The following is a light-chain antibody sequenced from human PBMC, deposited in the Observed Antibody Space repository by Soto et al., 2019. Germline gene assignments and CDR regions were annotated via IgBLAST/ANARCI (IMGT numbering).Light chain of an antibody. J-gene: IGLJ1*01. CDR2: EVS. Sequence: QSALTQPASVSGSPGQSITISCTGTSSDIGAYNSVSWYQQHPGKAPKLMIYEVSNRPSGVSNRFSASKSGNTASLTISGLQAEDEADYYCSSRTTSNHYVFGTGTKVTVL. V-gene: IGLV2-14*01. CDR3: SSRTTSNHYV. CDR1: SSDIGAYNS.